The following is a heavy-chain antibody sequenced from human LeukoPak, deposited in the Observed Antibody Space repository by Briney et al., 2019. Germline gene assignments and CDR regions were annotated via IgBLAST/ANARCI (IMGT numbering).Heavy chain of an antibody. V-gene: IGHV3-53*01. Sequence: GGSLRLSCAASGFTVSSNYMSWVRQAPGKGLEWVSLIYSGGTTYYADSVKGRFTISRDNSKNTLYLQMNSLRAEDTAVYYCARRGDGGRSFDLWGQGTLVTVSS. D-gene: IGHD4-23*01. CDR2: IYSGGTT. J-gene: IGHJ4*02. CDR3: ARRGDGGRSFDL. CDR1: GFTVSSNY.